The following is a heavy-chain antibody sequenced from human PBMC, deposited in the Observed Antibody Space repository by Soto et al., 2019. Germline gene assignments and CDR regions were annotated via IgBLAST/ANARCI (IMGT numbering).Heavy chain of an antibody. V-gene: IGHV3-30*18. CDR2: ISYDGSNK. Sequence: PGGSLRLSCAASGFTFSSYGMHWVRQAPGKGLEWVAVISYDGSNKYYADSVKGRFTISRDNSKNTLYLQMNSLRAEDTAVYYCAKDHDYDSSGYFLITREVFDYWGQGTLVTVSS. CDR3: AKDHDYDSSGYFLITREVFDY. J-gene: IGHJ4*02. D-gene: IGHD3-22*01. CDR1: GFTFSSYG.